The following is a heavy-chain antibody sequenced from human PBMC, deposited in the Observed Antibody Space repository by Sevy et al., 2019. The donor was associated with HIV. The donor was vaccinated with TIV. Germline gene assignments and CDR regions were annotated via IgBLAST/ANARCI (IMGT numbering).Heavy chain of an antibody. Sequence: GGSLRLSCAASGFTFNNYAMNWVRQAPGKGLEWVSTISGSGGSTSYADSVKGRFTISRDNSKNTLYLQMNSLRAEDTALYYCIKDGLKGDYYWGQGTRVTVSS. V-gene: IGHV3-23*01. J-gene: IGHJ4*02. CDR3: IKDGLKGDYY. CDR2: ISGSGGST. D-gene: IGHD2-21*02. CDR1: GFTFNNYA.